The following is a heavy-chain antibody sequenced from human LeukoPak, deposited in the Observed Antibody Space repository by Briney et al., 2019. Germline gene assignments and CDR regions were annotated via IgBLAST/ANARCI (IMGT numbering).Heavy chain of an antibody. CDR3: ARASYRYSYENYYMDV. V-gene: IGHV3-21*01. D-gene: IGHD5-18*01. J-gene: IGHJ6*03. CDR2: ISSGSSYI. Sequence: GGSLRLSCAASGFTFDTYSVNWVRQAPGKGLEWVSSISSGSSYIYFADSVKGRFTISRDNTKNSLYLRMNSLRAEDTAVYYCARASYRYSYENYYMDVWGKGTTVTVSS. CDR1: GFTFDTYS.